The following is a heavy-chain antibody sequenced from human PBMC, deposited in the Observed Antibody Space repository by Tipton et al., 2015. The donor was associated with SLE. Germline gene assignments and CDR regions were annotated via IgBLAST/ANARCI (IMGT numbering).Heavy chain of an antibody. J-gene: IGHJ4*02. CDR3: ARDHPVAGPFDY. Sequence: GLVKPSETLSLTCAVYGGSFSGHYWSWIRQPPGKGLEWIGEINQSGSTNYNPSLKSRVTMSVDTSKNQFSLKLSSVTAADTAVYYCARDHPVAGPFDYWGQGTLVTVSS. CDR2: INQSGST. CDR1: GGSFSGHY. D-gene: IGHD6-19*01. V-gene: IGHV4-34*01.